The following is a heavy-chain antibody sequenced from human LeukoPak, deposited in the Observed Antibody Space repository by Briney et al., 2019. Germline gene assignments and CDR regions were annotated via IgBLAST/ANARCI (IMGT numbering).Heavy chain of an antibody. CDR3: ARGQLLWFGELLAYYYYGMDV. CDR1: GGTFSSYA. Sequence: ASVKVSCKASGGTFSSYAISWVRQAPGQGLEWMGGINPIFGTANYAQKFQGRVTITADESTSTAYMELSSLRSEDTAVYYCARGQLLWFGELLAYYYYGMDVWGQGTTVTVSS. CDR2: INPIFGTA. D-gene: IGHD3-10*01. V-gene: IGHV1-69*13. J-gene: IGHJ6*02.